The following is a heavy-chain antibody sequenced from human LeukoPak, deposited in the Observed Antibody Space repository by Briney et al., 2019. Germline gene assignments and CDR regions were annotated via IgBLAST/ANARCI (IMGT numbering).Heavy chain of an antibody. CDR3: AGYYDTSGSHAFDI. CDR2: IFSGGGR. J-gene: IGHJ3*02. D-gene: IGHD3-22*01. CDR1: GFTVSSNY. V-gene: IGHV3-53*01. Sequence: GGSLRLSCAASGFTVSSNYMSWVRQAPGKGLDWVSVIFSGGGRNYADSVKGRFTISRDNSKNTLYLQMNSLRAEDTAVYYCAGYYDTSGSHAFDIWGQGTVVTVSS.